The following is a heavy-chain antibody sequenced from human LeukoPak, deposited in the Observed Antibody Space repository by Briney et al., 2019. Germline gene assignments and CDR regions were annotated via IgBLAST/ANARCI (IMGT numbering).Heavy chain of an antibody. J-gene: IGHJ4*02. D-gene: IGHD4-11*01. V-gene: IGHV3-21*01. Sequence: GGSLRLSCAASGFTFSTYSMNWVRQAPGKGLEWVSSISSSSSYISYADSLKGRFTISRDNAKNSLYLQMNSLRAEDTAVYYCAGTVGRGDYFDYWGQGTLVTVSS. CDR1: GFTFSTYS. CDR3: AGTVGRGDYFDY. CDR2: ISSSSSYI.